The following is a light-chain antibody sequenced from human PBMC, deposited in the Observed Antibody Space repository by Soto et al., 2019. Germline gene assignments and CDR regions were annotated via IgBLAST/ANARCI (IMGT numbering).Light chain of an antibody. V-gene: IGLV2-23*02. CDR3: CSYAGDGVV. CDR1: DSDVGTYNL. J-gene: IGLJ2*01. CDR2: EVN. Sequence: QSALTQPASVSGSPGQSITVSCTGTDSDVGTYNLVSWFQQNPGSVPKLITYEVNMRPSGVSSRFSGSKSGNTASLTISGLQPEDEADYYCCSYAGDGVVFGGGTKLTVL.